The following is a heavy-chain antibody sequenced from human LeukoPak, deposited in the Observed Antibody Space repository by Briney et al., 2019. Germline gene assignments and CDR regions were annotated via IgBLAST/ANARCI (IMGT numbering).Heavy chain of an antibody. CDR2: IYHSGST. CDR3: ARVYTMVRGVIITAWFDP. D-gene: IGHD3-10*01. Sequence: NPSETLSLTCAVSGGSISSGGYSWSWIRQPPGKGLEWIGYIYHSGSTYYNPPLKSRVTISVDRSKNQFSLKLSSVTAADPAVYYCARVYTMVRGVIITAWFDPWGQGTLVTVSS. CDR1: GGSISSGGYS. J-gene: IGHJ5*02. V-gene: IGHV4-30-2*01.